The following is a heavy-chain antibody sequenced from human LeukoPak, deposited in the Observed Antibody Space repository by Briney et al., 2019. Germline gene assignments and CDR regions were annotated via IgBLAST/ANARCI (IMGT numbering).Heavy chain of an antibody. D-gene: IGHD2-2*01. CDR1: GGTFSSYA. Sequence: SVKVSCKASGGTFSSYAISWVRQAPGQGLEWMGRIIPILGIANYAQKFQGRVTITADKSTSTAYMELSSLRSDDTAVYYCARDLGPSACSSTSCYYYGMDVWGQGTTVTVSS. CDR2: IIPILGIA. V-gene: IGHV1-69*04. CDR3: ARDLGPSACSSTSCYYYGMDV. J-gene: IGHJ6*02.